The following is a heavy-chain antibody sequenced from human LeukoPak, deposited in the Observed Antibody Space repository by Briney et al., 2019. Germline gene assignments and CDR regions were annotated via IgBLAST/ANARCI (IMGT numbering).Heavy chain of an antibody. CDR2: ISGSGGST. D-gene: IGHD2-2*01. Sequence: GGSLRLSCAASGFTFSSYAMSWVRQAPGKGLEWVSAISGSGGSTYYADSVKGRFTISRDNSKNTLYLQINSLRAEDTAVYYCAKGVGGVVPAANFDYWGQGTLVTVSS. CDR1: GFTFSSYA. V-gene: IGHV3-23*01. J-gene: IGHJ4*02. CDR3: AKGVGGVVPAANFDY.